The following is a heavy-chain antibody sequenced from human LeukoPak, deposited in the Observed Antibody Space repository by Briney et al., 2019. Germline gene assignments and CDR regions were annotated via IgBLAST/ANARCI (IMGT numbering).Heavy chain of an antibody. CDR3: ARETRDYDSSGYYSFFDY. J-gene: IGHJ4*02. D-gene: IGHD3-22*01. CDR1: GGSISSGGYY. Sequence: PSQTLSLTCTVSGGSISSGGYYWSWIRQHPGKGLEWIGYIYYSGSTYYNPSLKSRVTISVDTSKNQFSLKLSSVTVADTAVYYCARETRDYDSSGYYSFFDYWGQGTLVTVSS. CDR2: IYYSGST. V-gene: IGHV4-31*03.